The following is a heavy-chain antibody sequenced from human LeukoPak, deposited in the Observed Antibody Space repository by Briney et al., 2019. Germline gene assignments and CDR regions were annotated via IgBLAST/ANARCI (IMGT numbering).Heavy chain of an antibody. V-gene: IGHV4-59*08. Sequence: KPSETLSLTCTVSGGSMTNYYWTWIRQPPGKGLEWIGYIYYSGSTNYNPSLMSRVTISVDTSKNHSSLRLSSVTAADTAVYYCARSGFYNTGWAHFGSWGQGALVTVSS. CDR1: GGSMTNYY. CDR3: ARSGFYNTGWAHFGS. CDR2: IYYSGST. D-gene: IGHD6-19*01. J-gene: IGHJ4*02.